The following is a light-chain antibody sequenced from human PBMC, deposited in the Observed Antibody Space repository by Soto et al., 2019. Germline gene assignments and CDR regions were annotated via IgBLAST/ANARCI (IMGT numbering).Light chain of an antibody. J-gene: IGKJ2*01. CDR2: KAS. CDR1: QSISPW. Sequence: DIQMTQSPSTLSASVGDRVTITCRASQSISPWLAWYQQKPGQAPKLLIQKASSLESGVPSRFSGSGSGTKIPLTISRLQPDGFGTYYHQRDKFCTIFGPGTRLEIK. V-gene: IGKV1-5*03. CDR3: QRDKFCTI.